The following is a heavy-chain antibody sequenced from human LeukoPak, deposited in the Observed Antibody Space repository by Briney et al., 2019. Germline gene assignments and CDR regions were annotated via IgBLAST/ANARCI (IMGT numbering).Heavy chain of an antibody. Sequence: PSETLSHTCTVSGGSISSYYWSWIRQPAGKGLEWIGRIYTSGSTNYNPSLKSRVTMSVDTSKNQFSLKLSSVTAADTAVYYCARDPMSYCSSTSCPLGFDPWGQGTLVTVSS. D-gene: IGHD2-2*01. J-gene: IGHJ5*02. CDR3: ARDPMSYCSSTSCPLGFDP. CDR1: GGSISSYY. V-gene: IGHV4-4*07. CDR2: IYTSGST.